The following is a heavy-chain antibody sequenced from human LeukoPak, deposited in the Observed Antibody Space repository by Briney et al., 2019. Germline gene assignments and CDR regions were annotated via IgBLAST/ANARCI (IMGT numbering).Heavy chain of an antibody. CDR1: GFTFSSYS. D-gene: IGHD5-18*01. J-gene: IGHJ4*02. Sequence: GGSLRLSCAASGFTFSSYSMNWVRQAPGKGLEWVSSISSLSNYIYYEDSVKGRFTISRDNSKNTLYLQMDGLSAEDTAVYYCVKVDTWGKGTLVTVSS. CDR2: ISSLSNYI. V-gene: IGHV3-21*01. CDR3: VKVDT.